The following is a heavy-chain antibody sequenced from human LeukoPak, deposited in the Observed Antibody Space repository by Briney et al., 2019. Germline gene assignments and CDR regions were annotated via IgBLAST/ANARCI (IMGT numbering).Heavy chain of an antibody. Sequence: GGSLRLSCAASGFTVSNTYMSWVRQAPGKGLEWVANIKQDGSEKSYVESVRGRFTISRDNAKNSLYLQLNSLRAEDTALYYCARDNPPDYWGQGTLVTVSS. CDR2: IKQDGSEK. CDR3: ARDNPPDY. CDR1: GFTVSNTY. V-gene: IGHV3-7*03. J-gene: IGHJ4*02.